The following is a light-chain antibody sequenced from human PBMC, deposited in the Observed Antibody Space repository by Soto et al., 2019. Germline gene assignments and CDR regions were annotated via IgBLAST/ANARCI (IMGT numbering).Light chain of an antibody. CDR3: QQYNNWPRR. CDR1: QSVSSN. CDR2: GAS. V-gene: IGKV3-15*01. J-gene: IGKJ1*01. Sequence: EIVMTQSPATLSVSPGERATLSCGASQSVSSNLAWYQQKPGQAPRLLIYGASTRATGIPARSSGSGSGTEFTLTISSXQSEDFAVYYCQQYNNWPRRFGQGTKVDIK.